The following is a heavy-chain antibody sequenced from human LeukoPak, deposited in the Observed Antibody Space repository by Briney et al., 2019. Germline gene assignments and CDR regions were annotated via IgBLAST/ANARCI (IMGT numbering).Heavy chain of an antibody. CDR2: IYYTGST. CDR1: GGSINSFF. CDR3: ARHRPAISGFDY. J-gene: IGHJ4*02. V-gene: IGHV4-59*08. Sequence: PSETLSLTCTVSGGSINSFFWTWIRQPPGKGLEWIGYIYYTGSTNYTPSLKSRVTISVDTSTNQFSLKLTSVTATDTALYYCARHRPAISGFDYWGQGTLVTVSS. D-gene: IGHD5-24*01.